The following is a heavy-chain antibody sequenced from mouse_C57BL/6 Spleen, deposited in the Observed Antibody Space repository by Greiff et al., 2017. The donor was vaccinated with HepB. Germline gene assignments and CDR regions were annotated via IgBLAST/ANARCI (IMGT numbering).Heavy chain of an antibody. V-gene: IGHV1-82*01. D-gene: IGHD2-4*01. J-gene: IGHJ1*03. CDR2: SYPGDGDT. CDR3: ARRGTYYDYDGWYFDV. Sequence: VKLMESGPELVKPGASVKISCKASGYAFSSSWMNWVKQRPGKGLEWIGRSYPGDGDTNYNGKFKGKATLTADKSSSTAYMKRSSLTSEDSAVYFCARRGTYYDYDGWYFDVWGTGTPVTVSS. CDR1: GYAFSSSW.